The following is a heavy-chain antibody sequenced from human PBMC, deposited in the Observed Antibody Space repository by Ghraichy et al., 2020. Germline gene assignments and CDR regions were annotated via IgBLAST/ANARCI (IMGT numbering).Heavy chain of an antibody. J-gene: IGHJ5*02. V-gene: IGHV3-53*01. CDR3: ARGLAAVYNWFDP. D-gene: IGHD6-25*01. Sequence: GGSLRLSCAASGFTVSGDYMNWVRQAPGKGLEWVSFLSTVGSTYFADSVKGRFTISRDNSKNTLYLQMNSLRAEDTAVNYCARGLAAVYNWFDPWGQGTLVTVSS. CDR2: LSTVGST. CDR1: GFTVSGDY.